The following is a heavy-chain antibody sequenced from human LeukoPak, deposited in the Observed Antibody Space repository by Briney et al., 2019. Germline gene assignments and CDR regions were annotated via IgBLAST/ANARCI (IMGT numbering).Heavy chain of an antibody. CDR2: IRYDGSNK. Sequence: PGESLRLSCAASGFTFSSYGMHWVRQAPGKGLEWVAFIRYDGSNKYYADSVKGRFTISRDNSKNTLYLQMNSLRAEDTAVYYCAKGGERLLWFGEPQDEFDPWGQGTLVTVSS. V-gene: IGHV3-30*02. J-gene: IGHJ5*02. D-gene: IGHD3-10*01. CDR3: AKGGERLLWFGEPQDEFDP. CDR1: GFTFSSYG.